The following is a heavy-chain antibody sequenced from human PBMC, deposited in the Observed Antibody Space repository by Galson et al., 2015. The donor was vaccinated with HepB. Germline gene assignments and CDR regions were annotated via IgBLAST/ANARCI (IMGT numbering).Heavy chain of an antibody. CDR2: ISAYNGNT. Sequence: SCKASGYTFTSYGISWVRQAPGQGLEWMGWISAYNGNTNYAQKLQGRVTMTTDTSTSTAYMELRSLRSDDTAVYYCARSTVTTGRDDYWGQGTLVTVSS. CDR1: GYTFTSYG. J-gene: IGHJ4*02. D-gene: IGHD4-17*01. CDR3: ARSTVTTGRDDY. V-gene: IGHV1-18*04.